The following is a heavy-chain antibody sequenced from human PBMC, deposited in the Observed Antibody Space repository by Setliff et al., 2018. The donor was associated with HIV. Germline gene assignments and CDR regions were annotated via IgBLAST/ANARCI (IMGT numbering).Heavy chain of an antibody. V-gene: IGHV4-39*07. CDR1: GGSISSSSYY. D-gene: IGHD2-15*01. J-gene: IGHJ6*02. Sequence: SETLSLTCTVSGGSISSSSYYWGWIRQPPGKGLEWIGSSYYSGSTDHNPSLKRRVSISLDTSKNQFSLRLNSATAADTAVYYCAREQYHFVVDYYYYYGMDVWGQGNTVTVSS. CDR3: AREQYHFVVDYYYYYGMDV. CDR2: SYYSGST.